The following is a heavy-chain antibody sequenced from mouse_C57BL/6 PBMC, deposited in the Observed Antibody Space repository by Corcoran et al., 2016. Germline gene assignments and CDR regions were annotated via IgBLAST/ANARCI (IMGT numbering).Heavy chain of an antibody. CDR2: IYPRDGST. D-gene: IGHD2-4*01. V-gene: IGHV1-85*01. Sequence: QVQLQQSGPELVKPGASVKLSCKASGYTFTSYDINWVKQRPGQGLEWIGWIYPRDGSTKYNEKFKGKATLTVDTSSSTAYMELHSLTSEDSAVYCCASLLDYDWFAYWGQGTLVTVSA. CDR1: GYTFTSYD. CDR3: ASLLDYDWFAY. J-gene: IGHJ3*01.